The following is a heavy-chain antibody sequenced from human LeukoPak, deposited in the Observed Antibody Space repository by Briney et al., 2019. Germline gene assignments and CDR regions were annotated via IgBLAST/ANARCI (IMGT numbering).Heavy chain of an antibody. CDR3: TREGTAIDWFDP. V-gene: IGHV1-2*02. CDR2: INPNTGGT. J-gene: IGHJ5*02. Sequence: ASVKVSCKASGYSFTGHYLHWVRQAPGQGLEWMGWINPNTGGTVYAQKFLGRVTMTRNTSISTAYMELSSLRSEDTAVYYCTREGTAIDWFDPWGQGTLVTVSS. D-gene: IGHD5-18*01. CDR1: GYSFTGHY.